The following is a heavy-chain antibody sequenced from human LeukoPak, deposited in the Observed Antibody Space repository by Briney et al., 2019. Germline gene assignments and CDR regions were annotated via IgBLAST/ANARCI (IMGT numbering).Heavy chain of an antibody. CDR3: ARHLFTVTTHFRFDP. CDR1: GGSISSSSYY. D-gene: IGHD4-17*01. Sequence: SETLSLTCTVSGGSISSSSYYWGWIRQPPGKGLEWIGSIYYSGSTYYNPSLKSRVTTSVDTSKNQFSLKLSSVTAADTAVYYCARHLFTVTTHFRFDPWGQGTLVTVSS. J-gene: IGHJ5*02. V-gene: IGHV4-39*01. CDR2: IYYSGST.